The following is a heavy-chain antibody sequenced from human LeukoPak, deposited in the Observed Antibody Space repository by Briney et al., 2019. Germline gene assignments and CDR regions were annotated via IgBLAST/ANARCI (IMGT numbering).Heavy chain of an antibody. V-gene: IGHV4-34*01. CDR2: INHSGST. CDR1: GGSFSGYY. CDR3: ARRPQWLVRPAFDI. J-gene: IGHJ3*02. Sequence: PSETLSLTCAVYGGSFSGYYWSWIRQPPGKGLEWIGEINHSGSTNYNPSLKSRVTISVDTSKNQFSLKLSSVTAADTAVYYCARRPQWLVRPAFDIWGQGTMVTVSS. D-gene: IGHD6-19*01.